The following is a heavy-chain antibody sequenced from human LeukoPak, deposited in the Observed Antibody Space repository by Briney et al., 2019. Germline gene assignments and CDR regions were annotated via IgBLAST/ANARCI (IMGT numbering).Heavy chain of an antibody. CDR1: GFTVSGNS. V-gene: IGHV3-66*01. Sequence: GGSLRLSCAASGFTVSGNSMSWVRQAPGTGLECVSIIHSDGSTYYADSVKGRFTISRDNSQNTLYLQMRSLRAEDTAVYYCTRVTYGSGWNDYWGQGTLVTVSS. J-gene: IGHJ4*02. D-gene: IGHD6-19*01. CDR3: TRVTYGSGWNDY. CDR2: IHSDGST.